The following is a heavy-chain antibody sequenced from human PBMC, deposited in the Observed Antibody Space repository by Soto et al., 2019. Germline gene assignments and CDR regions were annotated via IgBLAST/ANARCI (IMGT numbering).Heavy chain of an antibody. J-gene: IGHJ4*02. CDR3: ARSKGVEGIAVGTVGYY. V-gene: IGHV2-5*02. D-gene: IGHD6-19*01. CDR2: IYWDDDK. Sequence: SGPTLVNPTQTLTLTCPFSGFSLSTSGVGVGWIRQPPGKALEWLALIYWDDDKRYSPSLKSRLTITKDTSKNQVVLTMTNMDPVDTATYYCARSKGVEGIAVGTVGYYWGQGTLVTVSS. CDR1: GFSLSTSGVG.